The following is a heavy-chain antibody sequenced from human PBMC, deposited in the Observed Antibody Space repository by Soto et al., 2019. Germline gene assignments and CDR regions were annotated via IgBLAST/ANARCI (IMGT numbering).Heavy chain of an antibody. CDR3: ARDLDYGDYEGTGDGMDV. CDR2: IYSGGST. Sequence: EVQLVESGGGLVQPGGSLRLSCAASGFTVSSNYMSWVRQAPGKGLEWVSVIYSGGSTYYADSVKGRFTISRDNSKXKXXLQMNSLRAEDTAVYYCARDLDYGDYEGTGDGMDVWGQGTTVTVSS. D-gene: IGHD4-17*01. V-gene: IGHV3-66*01. J-gene: IGHJ6*02. CDR1: GFTVSSNY.